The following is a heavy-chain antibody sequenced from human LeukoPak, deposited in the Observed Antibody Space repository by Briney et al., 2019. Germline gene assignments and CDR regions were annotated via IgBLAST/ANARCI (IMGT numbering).Heavy chain of an antibody. Sequence: GGSLRLSCAASGFTFSTYAVNWVRQAPGKGLEWVSAISGSGGSTYYADSVKGRFTISRDNSKNTLYLQMNSLRAEDTAVYYCARNLDYYDSSGYSYYFDYWGQGTLVTVSS. D-gene: IGHD3-22*01. CDR1: GFTFSTYA. J-gene: IGHJ4*02. CDR3: ARNLDYYDSSGYSYYFDY. V-gene: IGHV3-23*01. CDR2: ISGSGGST.